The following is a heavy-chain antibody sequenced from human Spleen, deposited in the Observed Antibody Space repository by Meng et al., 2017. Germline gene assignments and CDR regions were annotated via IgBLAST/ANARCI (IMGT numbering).Heavy chain of an antibody. J-gene: IGHJ4*02. CDR3: ARGSFSSGWGI. CDR2: MSHSGNT. Sequence: QVQLQESGPGLVKPSGTLSLTCAVSGGSISSSNWWTWVRQPPGKGLDWIGEMSHSGNTNYNPSLKSRVTISLDESKNQFPLKLNSVTAADTAVYYCARGSFSSGWGIWGQGTLVTVSS. D-gene: IGHD6-19*01. V-gene: IGHV4-4*02. CDR1: GGSISSSNW.